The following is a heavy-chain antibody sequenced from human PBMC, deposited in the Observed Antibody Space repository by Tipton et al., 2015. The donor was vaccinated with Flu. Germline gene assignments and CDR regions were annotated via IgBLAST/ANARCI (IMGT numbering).Heavy chain of an antibody. Sequence: VQLVQSGAEVKKPGESLKISCKGSGYSFTSYWIGWVRQMPGKGLEWMGIIYPGDSDTRYSPSFQGQVTISADKSISTAYLQWSSLKASDTAMYYCARLRKERGYSYGWDAFDIWGQGTMVTVSS. CDR1: GYSFTSYW. CDR3: ARLRKERGYSYGWDAFDI. V-gene: IGHV5-51*01. J-gene: IGHJ3*02. CDR2: IYPGDSDT. D-gene: IGHD5-18*01.